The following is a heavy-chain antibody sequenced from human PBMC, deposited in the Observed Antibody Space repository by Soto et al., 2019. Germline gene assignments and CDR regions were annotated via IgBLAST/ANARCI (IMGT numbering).Heavy chain of an antibody. J-gene: IGHJ4*02. D-gene: IGHD2-15*01. CDR1: GGYISSYD. CDR3: ARQAVRCSGGSCYSPGCSCDFDY. Sequence: SETLSLTSTVAGGYISSYDWSWIRQPPGKGLEWIGYIYYSGSTNYNPSLKSRVTISVDTSKNQFSLKLSSVTAADTAVYYCARQAVRCSGGSCYSPGCSCDFDYWGQGTLVTVSS. CDR2: IYYSGST. V-gene: IGHV4-59*08.